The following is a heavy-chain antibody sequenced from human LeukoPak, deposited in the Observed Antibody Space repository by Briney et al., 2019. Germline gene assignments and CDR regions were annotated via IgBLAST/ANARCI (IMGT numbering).Heavy chain of an antibody. J-gene: IGHJ4*02. CDR2: ISGSGGST. Sequence: PGGSLRLSCAASGFTFDDYAMHWVRQAPGKGLEWVSAISGSGGSTYYADSVKGRFTISRDNSKNTLYLQMNSLRAEDTAVYYCAKLISSGGDLIKYYFDYWGQGTLVTVSS. CDR1: GFTFDDYA. CDR3: AKLISSGGDLIKYYFDY. V-gene: IGHV3-23*01. D-gene: IGHD2-21*02.